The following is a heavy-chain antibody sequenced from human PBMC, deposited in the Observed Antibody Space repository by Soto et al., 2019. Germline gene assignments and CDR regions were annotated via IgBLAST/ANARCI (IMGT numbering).Heavy chain of an antibody. CDR2: FDPEDGET. J-gene: IGHJ4*02. CDR3: ATLYSSGWNFYFDY. CDR1: GGTFSSYA. V-gene: IGHV1-24*01. Sequence: ASVKVSCKASGGTFSSYAISWVRQAPGKGLEWMGGFDPEDGETIYAQKFQGRVTMTEDTSTDTAYMELSSLRSEDTAVYYCATLYSSGWNFYFDYWGQGTLVTVSS. D-gene: IGHD6-19*01.